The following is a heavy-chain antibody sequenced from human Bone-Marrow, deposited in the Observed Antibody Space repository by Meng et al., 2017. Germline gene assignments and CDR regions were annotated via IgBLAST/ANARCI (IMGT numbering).Heavy chain of an antibody. J-gene: IGHJ4*02. D-gene: IGHD6-13*01. CDR1: GGTFSSYT. CDR3: ARAPGIAALAYYFDY. CDR2: IIPIFGTA. V-gene: IGHV1-69*06. Sequence: SVKVSCKASGGTFSSYTISWVRQAPGQGLEWMGGIIPIFGTANYAQKFQGRVTITADKSTSTAYMELSSLRSEDTAVYYCARAPGIAALAYYFDYWGQGTLVTVSS.